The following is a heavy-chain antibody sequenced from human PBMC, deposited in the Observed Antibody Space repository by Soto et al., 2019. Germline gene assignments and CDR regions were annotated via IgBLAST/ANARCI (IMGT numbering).Heavy chain of an antibody. CDR1: GFTFSNNW. J-gene: IGHJ3*02. V-gene: IGHV3-74*01. CDR2: INSDGRTR. CDR3: ARADSTGYYYVKAFDI. D-gene: IGHD3-22*01. Sequence: EVQLVESGGGLVQPGGSLRLSCAASGFTFSNNWMHWVRQVPGKGLVWVSRINSDGRTRTYADSVKGRFTISRDNARNTLSLQMTSLRAEDTAVYYCARADSTGYYYVKAFDIWGQGTMVTVSS.